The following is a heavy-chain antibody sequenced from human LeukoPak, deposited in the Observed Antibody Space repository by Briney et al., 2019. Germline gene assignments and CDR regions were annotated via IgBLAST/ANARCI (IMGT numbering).Heavy chain of an antibody. CDR3: ARDLDRDGSTHFDY. D-gene: IGHD1-1*01. CDR1: GFTFSRYW. V-gene: IGHV3-74*01. Sequence: GGSLRLSCAASGFTFSRYWMHWVRQAPGEGLVWVSHINTDGSSTNFADSVKGRFSVSRDNAKNTLYLQMNNLRAEDTAVYYCARDLDRDGSTHFDYWGQGTLVTVSS. CDR2: INTDGSST. J-gene: IGHJ4*02.